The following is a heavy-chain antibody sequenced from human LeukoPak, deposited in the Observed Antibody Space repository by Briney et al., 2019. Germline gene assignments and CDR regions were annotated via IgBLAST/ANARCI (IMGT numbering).Heavy chain of an antibody. D-gene: IGHD2-21*02. J-gene: IGHJ3*02. CDR2: INPSGGST. V-gene: IGHV1-46*01. CDR1: GYTFTSYY. CDR3: ARDEGAYCGGDCPKGAFDI. Sequence: ASVKVSCKASGYTFTSYYMHWVRQAPGQGLEWMGIINPSGGSTSYAQKFQGRVTMTRDTSTSTVYMELSSLRSEDTAVYYCARDEGAYCGGDCPKGAFDIWGQGTMVTVSS.